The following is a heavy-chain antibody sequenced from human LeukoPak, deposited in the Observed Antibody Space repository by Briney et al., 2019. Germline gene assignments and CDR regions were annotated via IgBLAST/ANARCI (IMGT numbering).Heavy chain of an antibody. CDR1: GGSISSSSYY. Sequence: PSETLSLTCTVPGGSISSSSYYWGWIRQPPGKGLEWIGSSYYSGSTYYNPSLKSRVTISVDTSKNQFSLKLSSVTAADTAVYYCARRGGSVVVITYFDYWGQGTLVTVSS. J-gene: IGHJ4*02. D-gene: IGHD3-22*01. V-gene: IGHV4-39*01. CDR2: SYYSGST. CDR3: ARRGGSVVVITYFDY.